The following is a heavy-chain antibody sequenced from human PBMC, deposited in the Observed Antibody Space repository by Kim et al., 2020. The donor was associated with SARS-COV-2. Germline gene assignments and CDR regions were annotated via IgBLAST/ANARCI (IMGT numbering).Heavy chain of an antibody. J-gene: IGHJ5*02. CDR3: AKDLKAGSYYNSNWFDP. CDR2: ISGDGGST. D-gene: IGHD3-10*01. CDR1: GFTFDDYA. Sequence: GGSLRLSCAASGFTFDDYAMHWVRQAPGKGLEWVSLISGDGGSTYYADSVKGRFTISRDNSKNSLYLQMNSLRTEDTALYYCAKDLKAGSYYNSNWFDPWGQGTLVTVSS. V-gene: IGHV3-43*02.